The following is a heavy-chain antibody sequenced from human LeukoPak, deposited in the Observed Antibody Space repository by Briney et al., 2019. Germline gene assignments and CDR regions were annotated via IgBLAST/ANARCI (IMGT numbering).Heavy chain of an antibody. V-gene: IGHV4-59*01. J-gene: IGHJ6*03. CDR3: ARGHSIEPYYYYYYMDV. Sequence: SETLSLTCTVSGGSISGYYWSWIRQSPGKGLESLGYIYYTGSTNYNPSLKSRVTMSVDTSNNQFSLRLSSVTAADTAVYYCARGHSIEPYYYYYYMDVWGKGTTVTASS. CDR1: GGSISGYY. D-gene: IGHD4-11*01. CDR2: IYYTGST.